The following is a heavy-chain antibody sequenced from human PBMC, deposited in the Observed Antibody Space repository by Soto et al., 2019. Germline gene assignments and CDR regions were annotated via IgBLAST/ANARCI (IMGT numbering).Heavy chain of an antibody. Sequence: PGGSLRLSCAASGFTFDDYAMHWVRQAPGKGLEWVSGISWNSGSIGYADSVKGRFTISRDNAKNSLYLQMNSLRAEDTALYYCAKVSPDYGDYFDYWGQGTLVTVSS. CDR3: AKVSPDYGDYFDY. V-gene: IGHV3-9*01. D-gene: IGHD4-17*01. CDR1: GFTFDDYA. J-gene: IGHJ4*02. CDR2: ISWNSGSI.